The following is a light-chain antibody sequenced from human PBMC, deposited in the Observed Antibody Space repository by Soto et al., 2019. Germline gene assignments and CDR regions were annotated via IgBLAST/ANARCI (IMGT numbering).Light chain of an antibody. CDR3: QQYGSSVFT. Sequence: ETVLTQSPGTLSLSPGETATLSCRASQTVTPNYLAWYQQKPDQAPRLLIYGASSRATGIPDRFSGSGSGTDFTLTISRLEPEDFAVYYCQQYGSSVFTFGQGNKLEIK. CDR1: QTVTPNY. V-gene: IGKV3-20*01. CDR2: GAS. J-gene: IGKJ2*01.